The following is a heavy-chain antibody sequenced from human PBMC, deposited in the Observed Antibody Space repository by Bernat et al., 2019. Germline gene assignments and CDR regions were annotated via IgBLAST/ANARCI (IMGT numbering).Heavy chain of an antibody. CDR3: ATQGLKS. J-gene: IGHJ6*02. CDR1: GGSIRSIIYY. Sequence: QLQLQESGPGLVKPSETPSLTCTVSGGSIRSIIYYWGWIRQPPGKGLEWFGGNYYSVSTYYNPSLNSRVTISVDTSKSQLAVRLSSVTGADTAVYCCATQGLKSWGRGTTVSVSS. V-gene: IGHV4-39*05. CDR2: NYYSVST.